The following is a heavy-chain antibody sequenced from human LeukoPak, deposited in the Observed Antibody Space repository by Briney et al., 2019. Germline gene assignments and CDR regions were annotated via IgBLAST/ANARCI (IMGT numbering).Heavy chain of an antibody. CDR2: INHSGST. D-gene: IGHD3-22*01. J-gene: IGHJ4*02. CDR1: GGSFSGYY. CDR3: ASLYDSSGYIDY. Sequence: PSETLSLTCAVYGGSFSGYYWSWIRQPPGKGLGWIGEINHSGSTNYNPSLKSRVTISVDTSKNQFSLKLSSVTAADTAVYYCASLYDSSGYIDYWGQGTLVTVSS. V-gene: IGHV4-34*01.